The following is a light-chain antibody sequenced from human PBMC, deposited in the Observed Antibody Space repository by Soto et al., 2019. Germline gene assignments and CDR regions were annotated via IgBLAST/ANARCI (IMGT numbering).Light chain of an antibody. Sequence: EIVMTQSPATLSVSPGERATLSCRASQSVSSNLAWYQQKPGQAPRLLIYGASTRATGIPARFSGSGSGTEVTLTIRSLQSEDFAVYYGQQYNNWPPITFGQGTRLEIK. CDR2: GAS. CDR1: QSVSSN. J-gene: IGKJ5*01. CDR3: QQYNNWPPIT. V-gene: IGKV3-15*01.